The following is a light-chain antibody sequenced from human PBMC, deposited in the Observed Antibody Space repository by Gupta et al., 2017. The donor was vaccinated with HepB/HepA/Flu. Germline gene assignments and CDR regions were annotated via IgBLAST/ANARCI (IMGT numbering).Light chain of an antibody. CDR1: NIGSKS. J-gene: IGLJ1*01. V-gene: IGLV3-21*04. CDR3: QVWDSSSDHPI. CDR2: YDS. Sequence: SYVLTQPPSVSVAPGKPARITCGGNNIGSKSVHWYQQKPGQAPVLVIYYDSDRPSGIPERFSGSNSGSTATLTISRVEAGDEADYYCQVWDSSSDHPIFGNGTKVTVL.